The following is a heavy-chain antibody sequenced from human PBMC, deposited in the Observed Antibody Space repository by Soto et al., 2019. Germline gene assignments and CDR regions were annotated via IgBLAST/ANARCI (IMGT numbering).Heavy chain of an antibody. CDR2: ISGSGGST. J-gene: IGHJ4*02. CDR1: GFTFSPYA. Sequence: GGSLRLSCAASGFTFSPYAMFWVRQAPGKGLECVSGISGSGGSTYHADSVEGRFTISRDNSKNTLDMQMSSLRADDTAVYYCAKGYGDYTIDHWGQGILVTVSS. CDR3: AKGYGDYTIDH. D-gene: IGHD4-17*01. V-gene: IGHV3-23*01.